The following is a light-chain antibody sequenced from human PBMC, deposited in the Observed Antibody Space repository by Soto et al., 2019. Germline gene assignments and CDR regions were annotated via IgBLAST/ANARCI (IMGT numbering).Light chain of an antibody. CDR1: QSLLHSHGYNY. J-gene: IGKJ5*01. V-gene: IGKV2-28*01. Sequence: DIVMTQIPVSLPVTPGEPASISCKSSQSLLHSHGYNYMDWYLQKPGQSPQLLIYFGSYRASGVPDRFSGSGSGTNLTLRISRVETDDFGIYYCMQALQVPITFGQGTRLEIK. CDR3: MQALQVPIT. CDR2: FGS.